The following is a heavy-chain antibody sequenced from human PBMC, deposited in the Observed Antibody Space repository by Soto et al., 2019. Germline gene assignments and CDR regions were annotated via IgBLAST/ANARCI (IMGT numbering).Heavy chain of an antibody. CDR3: AGDPDSHYNDSHASSYP. CDR1: GGTFSTYT. CDR2: IIPIIGII. V-gene: IGHV1-69*08. Sequence: VQLVQSGAEVKKPGSSVKVSCKASGGTFSTYTITWVRQAPGQALEWMGRIIPIIGIINYAQKFQGRVTISADKFTGTAYMELTGLRSDDTAVYYCAGDPDSHYNDSHASSYPWGLGTLVTVSS. J-gene: IGHJ5*02. D-gene: IGHD4-4*01.